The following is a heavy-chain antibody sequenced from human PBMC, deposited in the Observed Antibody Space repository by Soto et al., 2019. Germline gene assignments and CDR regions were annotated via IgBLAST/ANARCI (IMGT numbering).Heavy chain of an antibody. CDR2: ISYDGSNK. D-gene: IGHD3-9*01. J-gene: IGHJ6*02. V-gene: IGHV3-30-3*01. Sequence: GGALRLSSAASGFTFSSYAMHWVRQAPSKGLEWVEVISYDGSNKYYADSVKCRFTISRDNFKNKLYLQINSLRAEDTALYSCARSASDGLLSRLYYYYGMDGWGQVTTVTVSS. CDR3: ARSASDGLLSRLYYYYGMDG. CDR1: GFTFSSYA.